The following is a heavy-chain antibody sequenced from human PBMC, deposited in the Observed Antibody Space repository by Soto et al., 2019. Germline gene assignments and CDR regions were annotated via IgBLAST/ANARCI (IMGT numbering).Heavy chain of an antibody. CDR2: ISASGGST. Sequence: PGGSLRLSCAASGSTFSRYAMNWVRQAPGKGLEWVSGISASGGSTYYADSVKGRFTISRDNSKNTLYLQMNSLRAEDTAVYYCAKDLLPFGYWGQGTLVTVSS. J-gene: IGHJ4*02. CDR3: AKDLLPFGY. CDR1: GSTFSRYA. V-gene: IGHV3-23*01. D-gene: IGHD2-15*01.